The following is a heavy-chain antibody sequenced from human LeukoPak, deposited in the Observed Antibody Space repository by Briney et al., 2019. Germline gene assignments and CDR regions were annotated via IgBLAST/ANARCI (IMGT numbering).Heavy chain of an antibody. D-gene: IGHD7-27*01. V-gene: IGHV4-34*01. CDR2: INHSGST. Sequence: PSETLSLTCAVYGGSFSGYYWSWIRQPPGKGLEWIGEINHSGSTNYNPSLKSRVTISVDTSKNQFSLKLTSVTAADTAVYYCASLWGDVGIDWGRFDYWGQGTLVPVSS. CDR1: GGSFSGYY. J-gene: IGHJ4*02. CDR3: ASLWGDVGIDWGRFDY.